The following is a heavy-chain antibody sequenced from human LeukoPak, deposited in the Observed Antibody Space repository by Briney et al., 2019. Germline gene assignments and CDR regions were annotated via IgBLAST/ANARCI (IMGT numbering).Heavy chain of an antibody. J-gene: IGHJ4*02. CDR3: ARSPSGSYSQLDY. CDR1: GGSFSGYY. D-gene: IGHD1-26*01. V-gene: IGHV4-34*01. Sequence: SETLSLTCAVYGGSFSGYYWSWIRQPPGKGLEWIGEINHSGSTNYNPSLKSRVTISVDTSKNQFSLKVTSVTAADTAVYYCARSPSGSYSQLDYWDQGILVTVSS. CDR2: INHSGST.